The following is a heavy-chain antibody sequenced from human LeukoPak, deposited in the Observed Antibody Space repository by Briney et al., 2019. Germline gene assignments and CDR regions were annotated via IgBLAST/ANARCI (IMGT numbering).Heavy chain of an antibody. J-gene: IGHJ4*02. Sequence: SETPSLTCSVSGASIHNHYSSCVPEPPRKALECIGYAPDSKATTSYPSTKSRASMSVDTSKSEFSLRLSSVAAADTALYYCATRPAATTWYGVFDYWSRGTLVTVSS. V-gene: IGHV4-59*11. D-gene: IGHD3-10*01. CDR1: GASIHNHY. CDR2: APDSKAT. CDR3: ATRPAATTWYGVFDY.